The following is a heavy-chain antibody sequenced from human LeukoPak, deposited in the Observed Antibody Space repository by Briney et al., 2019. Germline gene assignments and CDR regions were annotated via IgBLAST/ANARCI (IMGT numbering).Heavy chain of an antibody. J-gene: IGHJ4*02. CDR2: IYYSGST. D-gene: IGHD3-22*01. CDR1: GGSISSGDYY. Sequence: SETLSLTCTVSGGSISSGDYYWSWIRQPPGKGLEWIGYIYYSGSTYYSPSLKSRVTISVDTSKNQFSLKLSSVTAADTAVYYCARHSSGYYPFGYWGQGTLVTVSS. V-gene: IGHV4-30-4*02. CDR3: ARHSSGYYPFGY.